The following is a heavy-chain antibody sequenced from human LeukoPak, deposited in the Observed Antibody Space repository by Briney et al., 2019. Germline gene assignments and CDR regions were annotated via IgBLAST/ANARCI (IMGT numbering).Heavy chain of an antibody. CDR1: GYSISSGYY. Sequence: SETLSLTCTVSGYSISSGYYWGWIRQPPGKGLEWIGSIYYSGSTYYNPSLKSRVTISVDTSKNQFSLKLSSVTAADTAVYYCASGGNSNDYWGQGTLVTVSS. J-gene: IGHJ4*02. V-gene: IGHV4-38-2*02. CDR2: IYYSGST. D-gene: IGHD4-23*01. CDR3: ASGGNSNDY.